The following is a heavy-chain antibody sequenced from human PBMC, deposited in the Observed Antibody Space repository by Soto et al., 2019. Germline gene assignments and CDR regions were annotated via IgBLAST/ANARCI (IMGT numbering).Heavy chain of an antibody. CDR3: ARVPPTYDFRSSTDAFDF. V-gene: IGHV1-2*02. CDR1: GYTFTGYY. D-gene: IGHD3-3*01. Sequence: ASVKVSCKASGYTFTGYYMHWVRQAPGQGLEWMGWINPNSGGTNYAQKFQGRVTMTRDTSISTAYMELSRLRSDDTAVYYCARVPPTYDFRSSTDAFDFCGQAIMVTVSS. J-gene: IGHJ3*01. CDR2: INPNSGGT.